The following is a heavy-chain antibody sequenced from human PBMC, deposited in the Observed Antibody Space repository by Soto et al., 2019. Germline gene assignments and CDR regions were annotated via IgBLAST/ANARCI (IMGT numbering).Heavy chain of an antibody. Sequence: GGSLRLACAASGCPFSSYGMHWVRQAPGKGLEWVAVIWYDGSNKYYADSVKGRFTISRDNSKNTLYLQMNSLRAEDTAVYYCARDMADSSGYFIDYWGQGTLVTVSS. CDR1: GCPFSSYG. CDR2: IWYDGSNK. V-gene: IGHV3-33*01. J-gene: IGHJ4*02. CDR3: ARDMADSSGYFIDY. D-gene: IGHD3-22*01.